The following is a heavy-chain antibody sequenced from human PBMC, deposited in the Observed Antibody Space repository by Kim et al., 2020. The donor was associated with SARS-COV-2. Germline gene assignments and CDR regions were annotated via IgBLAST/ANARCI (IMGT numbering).Heavy chain of an antibody. CDR1: GYTFTSYY. V-gene: IGHV1-46*01. CDR3: AYQLLGYCSSTSCSPTGPYYYYGMDV. CDR2: INPSGGST. Sequence: ASVKVSCKASGYTFTSYYMHWVRQAPGQGLEWMGIINPSGGSTSYAQKFQGRVTMTRDTSTSTVYMELSSLRAEDTAVYYFAYQLLGYCSSTSCSPTGPYYYYGMDVWGQGTTVTVSS. D-gene: IGHD2-2*01. J-gene: IGHJ6*02.